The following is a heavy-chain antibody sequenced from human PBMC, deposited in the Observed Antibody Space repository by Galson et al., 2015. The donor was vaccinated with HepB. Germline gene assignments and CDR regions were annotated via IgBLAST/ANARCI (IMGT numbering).Heavy chain of an antibody. J-gene: IGHJ2*01. CDR2: VGTAGDT. CDR1: GFTFSSYD. D-gene: IGHD6-19*01. V-gene: IGHV3-13*04. Sequence: SLRLSCAASGFTFSSYDMHWGRHAAGKGLEWVSAVGTAGDTYYPGSVKGRFTISRENAKNSLYLQMNSLRAGDTAVYYCARAEYSSGWYKDWYFDLWGRGTLVTVSS. CDR3: ARAEYSSGWYKDWYFDL.